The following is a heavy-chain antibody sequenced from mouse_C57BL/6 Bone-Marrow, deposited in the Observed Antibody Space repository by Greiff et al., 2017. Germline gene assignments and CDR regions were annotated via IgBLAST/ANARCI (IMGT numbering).Heavy chain of an antibody. CDR3: ARYDYGSSYGY. J-gene: IGHJ2*01. D-gene: IGHD1-1*01. CDR1: GYSITSGYY. CDR2: ISYDGSN. Sequence: EVKLVESGPGLVKPSQSLSLTCSVTGYSITSGYYWNWIRQFPGNKLEWMGYISYDGSNNYNPSLKNRISITRDTSKNQFFLKLNSVTTEDTATYYCARYDYGSSYGYWGQGTTLTVSS. V-gene: IGHV3-6*01.